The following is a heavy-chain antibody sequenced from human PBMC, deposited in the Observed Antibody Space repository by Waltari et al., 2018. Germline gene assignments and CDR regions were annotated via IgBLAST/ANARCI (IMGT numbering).Heavy chain of an antibody. D-gene: IGHD5-18*01. Sequence: QVQLVQSGAEVKKPGASVKVPCKASGSTFTGYYMHWVRPAPGQGLEWMGWINPNSGGTNYAQKFQGRVTMTRDTSISTAYMELSRLRSDDTAVYYCARGYEDTAMSNYFDYWGQGTLVTVSS. V-gene: IGHV1-2*02. J-gene: IGHJ4*02. CDR1: GSTFTGYY. CDR2: INPNSGGT. CDR3: ARGYEDTAMSNYFDY.